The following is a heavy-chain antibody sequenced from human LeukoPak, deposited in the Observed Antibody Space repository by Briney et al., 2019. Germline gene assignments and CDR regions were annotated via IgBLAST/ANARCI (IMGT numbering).Heavy chain of an antibody. CDR1: GFTVSSNY. V-gene: IGHV3-53*01. Sequence: GGSLRLSCAASGFTVSSNYMSWVRQAPGKGLEWVSVIYSGGSTYYADSVKGRFAISRDNSKSTLWLQMNSLRADDTAIYYCARDVEARISAAGTFDYWGQGSLVTVSS. J-gene: IGHJ4*02. D-gene: IGHD6-13*01. CDR2: IYSGGST. CDR3: ARDVEARISAAGTFDY.